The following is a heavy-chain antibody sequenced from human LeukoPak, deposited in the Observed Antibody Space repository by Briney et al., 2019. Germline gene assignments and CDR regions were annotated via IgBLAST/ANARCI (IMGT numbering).Heavy chain of an antibody. CDR2: IYASGST. V-gene: IGHV4-61*02. Sequence: SETLSLTCDVSGGSISSGTYYWSWIRQPAGKGLEWIGRIYASGSTNYSPSLKSRVTISVDTSKNQFSLKLSSVTAADTAVYYCARHIDYGGNAFIGYWGQGTLVTVSS. D-gene: IGHD4-23*01. CDR3: ARHIDYGGNAFIGY. CDR1: GGSISSGTYY. J-gene: IGHJ4*02.